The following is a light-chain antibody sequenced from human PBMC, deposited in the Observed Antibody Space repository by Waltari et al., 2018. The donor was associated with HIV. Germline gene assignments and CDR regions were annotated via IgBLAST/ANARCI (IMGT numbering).Light chain of an antibody. Sequence: QSALTQPASVSGSPGQSITIPCPGTSSDVGGYNYVSWYQQHPGKAPKLMIYEVSNRPSGVSNRFSGSKSGNTASLTISGLQAEDEADYYCSSYTSSGTPYVFGTGTKVTVL. V-gene: IGLV2-14*01. CDR1: SSDVGGYNY. J-gene: IGLJ1*01. CDR2: EVS. CDR3: SSYTSSGTPYV.